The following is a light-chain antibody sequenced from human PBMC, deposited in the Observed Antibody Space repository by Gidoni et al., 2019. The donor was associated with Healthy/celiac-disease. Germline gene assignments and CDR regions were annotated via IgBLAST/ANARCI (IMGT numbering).Light chain of an antibody. CDR2: DAS. J-gene: IGKJ1*01. V-gene: IGKV3-11*01. CDR3: QQRSNWPPWT. Sequence: DIVLTQSPATLSLSPGERATLSCRASQSVSSYLAWYQQKPGKAPRLLSYDASNRATGIPARLSGSGSGTDFTLTISSLEPEDFAVDYCQQRSNWPPWTFGQGTKVEIK. CDR1: QSVSSY.